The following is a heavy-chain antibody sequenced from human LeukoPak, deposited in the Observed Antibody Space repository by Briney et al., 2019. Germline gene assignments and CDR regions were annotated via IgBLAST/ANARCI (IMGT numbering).Heavy chain of an antibody. J-gene: IGHJ6*03. CDR1: GFTFSSYS. Sequence: GGSLRLSCAASGFTFSSYSMNWVRQAPGKGLEWVSSISSSSSYIYYADSVKGRFTISRDNAKNSLYLQMNSLRAEDTAVYYCARVVGWNYYVDVWGKGTTVTVSS. CDR3: ARVVGWNYYVDV. V-gene: IGHV3-21*01. CDR2: ISSSSSYI. D-gene: IGHD6-19*01.